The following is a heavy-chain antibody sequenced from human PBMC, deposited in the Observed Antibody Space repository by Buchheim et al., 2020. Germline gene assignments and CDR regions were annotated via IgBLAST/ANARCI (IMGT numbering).Heavy chain of an antibody. V-gene: IGHV1-3*01. Sequence: VKKPGASVKVSCKASGYTFTSYAMHWVRQAPGQRLEWMGWINAGNGNTKYSQKFQGRVTITRDTSASTAYMELSSLRSEDTAVYYCARRGRGYSGYDYYYYYGMDVWGQGTT. D-gene: IGHD5-12*01. CDR1: GYTFTSYA. CDR3: ARRGRGYSGYDYYYYYGMDV. J-gene: IGHJ6*02. CDR2: INAGNGNT.